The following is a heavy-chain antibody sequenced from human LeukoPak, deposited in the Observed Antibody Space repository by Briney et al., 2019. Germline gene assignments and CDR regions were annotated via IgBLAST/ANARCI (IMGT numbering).Heavy chain of an antibody. V-gene: IGHV3-23*01. CDR1: GFSFSSYA. CDR2: ISSSGGSP. Sequence: PRGSLRLSCAASGFSFSSYAMSWVRQAPGKGLEWVSGISSSGGSPYYADSVQGRFTISRDNSKNTLFLQMTGLRAEDTAVYYCADLGTTYYYDRSTYWGQGTLVAVSS. J-gene: IGHJ4*02. D-gene: IGHD3-22*01. CDR3: ADLGTTYYYDRSTY.